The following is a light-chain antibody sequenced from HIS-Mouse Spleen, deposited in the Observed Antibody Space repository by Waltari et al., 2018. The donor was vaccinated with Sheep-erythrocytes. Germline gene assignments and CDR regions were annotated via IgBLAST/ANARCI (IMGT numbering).Light chain of an antibody. CDR3: CSYAGSYNHV. V-gene: IGLV2-11*01. CDR1: SSDVGGYNY. CDR2: DVS. J-gene: IGLJ1*01. Sequence: QSALTQPRSVSGSPGQSVTIPCTGTSSDVGGYNYVSWYQQHPGKAPKRMIYDVSKRPSGDPDRFSGSKSGNTASLTISGLQAEDEADYYCCSYAGSYNHVFATGTKVTVL.